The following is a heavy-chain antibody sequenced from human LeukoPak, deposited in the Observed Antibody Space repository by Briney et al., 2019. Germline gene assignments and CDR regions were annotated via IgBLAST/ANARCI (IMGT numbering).Heavy chain of an antibody. V-gene: IGHV3-30*04. D-gene: IGHD4/OR15-4a*01. J-gene: IGHJ4*02. CDR3: ARRAGAYSHPHDY. Sequence: GGSLRLSCAASGFTFSSYVMHWVRQAPGKGLEWVAIISYDGSNEYYADSVKGRFTISRDNSKNTLYLQMNSLRAEDTAVYYCARRAGAYSHPHDYWGQGTLVTVSS. CDR1: GFTFSSYV. CDR2: ISYDGSNE.